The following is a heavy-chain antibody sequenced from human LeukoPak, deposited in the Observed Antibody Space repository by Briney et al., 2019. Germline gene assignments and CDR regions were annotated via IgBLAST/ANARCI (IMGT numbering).Heavy chain of an antibody. J-gene: IGHJ4*02. V-gene: IGHV3-23*01. Sequence: GGSLRLSCTASGFTFSNYAMTWVRQAPGKGLEWVSAISGSDGSTYYADPVVGRFTISRDNSKNTLYLQMNSLRAEDTAVYFCANTFYDFWSGYIHYWGQGTLVTVSS. CDR3: ANTFYDFWSGYIHY. CDR1: GFTFSNYA. D-gene: IGHD3-3*01. CDR2: ISGSDGST.